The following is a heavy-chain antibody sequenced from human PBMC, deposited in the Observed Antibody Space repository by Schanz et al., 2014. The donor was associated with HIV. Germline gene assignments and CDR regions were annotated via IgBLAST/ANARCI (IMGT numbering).Heavy chain of an antibody. V-gene: IGHV1-46*01. CDR3: ARGRFCSGGSCYHDY. J-gene: IGHJ4*02. CDR2: INPRGVTT. D-gene: IGHD2-15*01. Sequence: QVQLVQSGAEVKKPGASVTVSCKASGYTFTSYDINWVRQATGQGLEWMGIINPRGVTTAFAQKFQGRLTLTRDTSTNTAYMELSSLRSEDTAVYYCARGRFCSGGSCYHDYWGQGTLVTVSP. CDR1: GYTFTSYD.